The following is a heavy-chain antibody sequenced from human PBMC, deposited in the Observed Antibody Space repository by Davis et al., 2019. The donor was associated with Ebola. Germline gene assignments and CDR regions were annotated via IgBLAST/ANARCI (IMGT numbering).Heavy chain of an antibody. Sequence: SETLSLTCTVSGGSISSYHWGWIRQPPGKGLEWIGSVFYTGRTDYNPSLKSRVTMSVDTSKNQFSLRLSSVTAADTSVYYCARHVIRGSHYGDRDYWGQGTLVTVSS. CDR1: GGSISSYH. CDR3: ARHVIRGSHYGDRDY. CDR2: VFYTGRT. V-gene: IGHV4-39*01. J-gene: IGHJ4*02. D-gene: IGHD4/OR15-4a*01.